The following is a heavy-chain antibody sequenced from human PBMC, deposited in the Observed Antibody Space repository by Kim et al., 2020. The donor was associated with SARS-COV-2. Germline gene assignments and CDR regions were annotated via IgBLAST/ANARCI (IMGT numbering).Heavy chain of an antibody. CDR3: AKDHPSNGWPAFDS. CDR1: GFTFTSRA. V-gene: IGHV3-23*01. Sequence: GGSLRLSCVASGFTFTSRAMSWVRKSPVKGLEWVASINNGGNPYYANSVKGRFTISRDITKDTLYLQMNSLRAADTALYYCAKDHPSNGWPAFDSWGQGT. CDR2: INNGGNP. D-gene: IGHD6-19*01. J-gene: IGHJ4*02.